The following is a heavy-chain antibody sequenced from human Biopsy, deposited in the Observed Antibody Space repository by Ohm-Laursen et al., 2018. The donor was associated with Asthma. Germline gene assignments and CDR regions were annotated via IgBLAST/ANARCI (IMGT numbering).Heavy chain of an antibody. Sequence: SLRLSCAASGFTFSDYDMHWVRQAPGKGLEWVAVISYDGTNKDYADSVKGRFTIARDNSKNTVYLQMHSLRVEDTAVYYCARGDSSGWSHYYFDYWGQGTLVTVSS. J-gene: IGHJ4*02. V-gene: IGHV3-30-3*01. CDR2: ISYDGTNK. CDR1: GFTFSDYD. D-gene: IGHD6-19*01. CDR3: ARGDSSGWSHYYFDY.